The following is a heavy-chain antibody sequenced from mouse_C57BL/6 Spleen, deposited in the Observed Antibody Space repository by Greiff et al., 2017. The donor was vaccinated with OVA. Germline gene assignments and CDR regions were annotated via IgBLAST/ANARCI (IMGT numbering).Heavy chain of an antibody. J-gene: IGHJ4*01. D-gene: IGHD3-2*02. CDR1: GYTFTSYW. V-gene: IGHV1-50*01. CDR3: ARWGRQLRLLDY. Sequence: QVQLQQPGAELVKPGASVKLSCKASGYTFTSYWMQWVKQRPGQGLEWIGEIDPSDSYTNSNQKFKGKATLTVDTSSSTAYMQLSSLTSEDSAVYYCARWGRQLRLLDYWGQATSVTVSS. CDR2: IDPSDSYT.